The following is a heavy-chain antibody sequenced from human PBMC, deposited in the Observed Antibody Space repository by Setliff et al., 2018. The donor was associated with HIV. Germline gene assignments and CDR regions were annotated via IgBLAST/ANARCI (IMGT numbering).Heavy chain of an antibody. D-gene: IGHD2-2*01. J-gene: IGHJ3*02. V-gene: IGHV3-30*03. CDR1: GGSFSGYY. CDR3: ARDNLANSYCSSRSCYAFDI. Sequence: LSLTCAVYGGSFSGYYWNWIRQAPGKGLEWVAVKSFDGTNTYYADSVKGRFTISRDNSKNTLYLQMNSLRAEDTAVYFCARDNLANSYCSSRSCYAFDIWGQGTMVTVSS. CDR2: KSFDGTNT.